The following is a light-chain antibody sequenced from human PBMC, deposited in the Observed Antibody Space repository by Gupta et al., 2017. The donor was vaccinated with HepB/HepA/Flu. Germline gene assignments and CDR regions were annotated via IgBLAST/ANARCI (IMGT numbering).Light chain of an antibody. Sequence: DIVMTQTPLSSPVTLGQPASISCRSSQSLVHSNGNTYLSWLHQRPGQPPRLLIYKISKRFSGVTDRFSGSGAGTDLTLKSSRVEAEDVGVYYCTQDTQFQTFGQGKKGE. CDR1: QSLVHSNGNTY. J-gene: IGKJ1*01. CDR2: KIS. CDR3: TQDTQFQT. V-gene: IGKV2-24*01.